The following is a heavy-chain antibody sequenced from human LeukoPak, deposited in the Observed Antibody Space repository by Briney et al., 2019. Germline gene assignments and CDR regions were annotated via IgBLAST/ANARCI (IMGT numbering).Heavy chain of an antibody. V-gene: IGHV3-21*01. D-gene: IGHD4-17*01. CDR2: ISSSSSYI. CDR1: GFTFSSYS. CDR3: ARDRRFYGDYFDY. J-gene: IGHJ4*02. Sequence: GGSLRLSCAASGFTFSSYSMNWVRQAPGKGLEWVSSISSSSSYIYFADSVKGRFTISRDNAKNSLYLQMNSLRAEDTAVYYCARDRRFYGDYFDYWGQGTLVTVSS.